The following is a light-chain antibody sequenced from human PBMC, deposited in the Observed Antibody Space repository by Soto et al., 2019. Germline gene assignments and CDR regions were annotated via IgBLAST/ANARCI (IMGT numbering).Light chain of an antibody. V-gene: IGKV3-20*01. J-gene: IGKJ1*01. CDR2: GAS. CDR1: QSVSSSY. Sequence: ESVLTQSPGTLSLSPGERATLSCRASQSVSSSYLAWYQRKPGQAPRLLIYGASSRATGIPDRFSGSGSGTDFTLTISRLEPEDFAVYYCQQYGNSPQTFGQGTKWIS. CDR3: QQYGNSPQT.